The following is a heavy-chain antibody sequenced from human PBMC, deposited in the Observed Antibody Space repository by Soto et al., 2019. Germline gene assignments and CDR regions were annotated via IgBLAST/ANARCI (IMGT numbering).Heavy chain of an antibody. CDR1: GYTFTGYY. Sequence: ASVKVSCKASGYTFTGYYMHWVRQAPGQGLEWMGWINPNSGGTNYAQKFQGWVTMTRDTSISTAYMELSRLRSDDTAVYYCARGGVVVPAARFGPDYYYGMDVWGQGTTVTVSS. CDR2: INPNSGGT. J-gene: IGHJ6*02. V-gene: IGHV1-2*04. D-gene: IGHD2-2*01. CDR3: ARGGVVVPAARFGPDYYYGMDV.